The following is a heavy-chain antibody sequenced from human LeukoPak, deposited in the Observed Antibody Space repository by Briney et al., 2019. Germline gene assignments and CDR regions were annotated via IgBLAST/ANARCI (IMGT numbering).Heavy chain of an antibody. CDR3: ARDRYYESSGYYYPDAFDI. J-gene: IGHJ3*02. CDR1: GFTFSSHS. V-gene: IGHV3-21*01. CDR2: ISGSSTYI. Sequence: GGSLRLSCAASGFTFSSHSMNWVRQAPGKGLEWVSSISGSSTYIYYADSVKGRFTISRDNAKNSLYLQMNSLRAEDTAVYSCARDRYYESSGYYYPDAFDIWGQGAMVTVSS. D-gene: IGHD3-22*01.